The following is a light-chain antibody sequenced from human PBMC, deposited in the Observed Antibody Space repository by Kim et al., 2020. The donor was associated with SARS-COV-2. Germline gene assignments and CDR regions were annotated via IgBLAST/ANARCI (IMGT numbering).Light chain of an antibody. V-gene: IGLV2-14*03. J-gene: IGLJ2*01. CDR3: SSNRIINTLV. CDR2: DVS. CDR1: SSDIGAYNY. Sequence: GQCSTNSCTGTSSDIGAYNYVSWYQQHPGKAPKLMIYDVSNRPSGVSKRFSGSKSGSTASLSISGLQAEDEAEYYCSSNRIINTLVFGGGTQLTVL.